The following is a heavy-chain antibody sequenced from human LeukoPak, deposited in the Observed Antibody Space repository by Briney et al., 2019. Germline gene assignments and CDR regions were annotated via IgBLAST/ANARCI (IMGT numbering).Heavy chain of an antibody. Sequence: ASVKVSCKASGGTFSSYAISWVRQAPGQGLEWMGGIIPIFGTANYAQKFLGRVTITADESTSTAYMELSSLRSEDTAVYYCARDKVPHCSSTSCYVSYYYYGMDVWGKGTTVTVSS. CDR1: GGTFSSYA. J-gene: IGHJ6*04. V-gene: IGHV1-69*13. D-gene: IGHD2-2*01. CDR3: ARDKVPHCSSTSCYVSYYYYGMDV. CDR2: IIPIFGTA.